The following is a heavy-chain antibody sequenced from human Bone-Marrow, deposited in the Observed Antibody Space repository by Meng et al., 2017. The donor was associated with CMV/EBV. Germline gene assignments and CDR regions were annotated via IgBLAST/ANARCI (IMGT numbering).Heavy chain of an antibody. Sequence: GGSLRLSCAASGFTFSNAWMSWVRQAPGKGLEWVSYISSSGSTIYYADSVKGRFTISRDNAKNSLYLQMNSLRAEDTAVYYCARESQYDDYGGNSEDAFDIWGQGTMVTVSS. CDR3: ARESQYDDYGGNSEDAFDI. CDR1: GFTFSNAW. V-gene: IGHV3-11*04. CDR2: ISSSGSTI. D-gene: IGHD4-23*01. J-gene: IGHJ3*02.